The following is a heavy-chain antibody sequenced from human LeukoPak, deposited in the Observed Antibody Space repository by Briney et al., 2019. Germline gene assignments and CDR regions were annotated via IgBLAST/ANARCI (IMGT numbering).Heavy chain of an antibody. CDR2: INHSGST. D-gene: IGHD2-15*01. J-gene: IGHJ5*02. CDR3: ARVLRYQNWFDP. V-gene: IGHV4-34*01. CDR1: GGSFSGYY. Sequence: ETLSLTCAVYGGSFSGYYWSWIRQPPGKGLEWIGEINHSGSTNYNPSLKSRVTISVDTSKNQFSLKLSSVTAADTAVYYCARVLRYQNWFDPWGQGTLVTVSS.